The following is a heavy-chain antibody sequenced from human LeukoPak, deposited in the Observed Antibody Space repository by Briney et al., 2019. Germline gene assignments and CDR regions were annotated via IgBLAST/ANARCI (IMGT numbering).Heavy chain of an antibody. CDR1: GFTFSSYS. Sequence: GGSLRLSCAASGFTFSSYSMNWVRQAPGKGLEWVSSTSSSSSYIYYADSVKGRFTISRDNAKNSLYLQMNSLRAEDTAVYYWARPPLGRPTRERRGYGGRGPLVTVSS. CDR3: ARPPLGRPTRERRGY. J-gene: IGHJ4*02. CDR2: TSSSSSYI. V-gene: IGHV3-21*01. D-gene: IGHD1-26*01.